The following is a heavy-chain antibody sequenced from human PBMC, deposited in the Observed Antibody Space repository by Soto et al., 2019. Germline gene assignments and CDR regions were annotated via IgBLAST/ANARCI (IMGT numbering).Heavy chain of an antibody. J-gene: IGHJ5*02. V-gene: IGHV5-51*01. CDR1: GYNFATYW. D-gene: IGHD2-2*01. Sequence: GESLKISCKGSGYNFATYWIGWVRQMPGKGLEWMGIIFPTDSETRYSPSFRGQVTISVDKSISTAYLQWSSLKTSDSGIYYCARHPTPCSSAICPPSGPWGQGTRVTVS. CDR3: ARHPTPCSSAICPPSGP. CDR2: IFPTDSET.